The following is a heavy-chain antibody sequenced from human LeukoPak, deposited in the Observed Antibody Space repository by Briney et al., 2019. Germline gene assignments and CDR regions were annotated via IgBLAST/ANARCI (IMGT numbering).Heavy chain of an antibody. CDR3: AESKSDYSSSWQGYYYYYYYGMDV. CDR1: GFTFSSYA. Sequence: GGSLRLSCAASGFTFSSYAMSWVRQAPGKGLEWVSAISGSGGSTYYADSVKGRFTISRDNSKNTLYLQMNSLRAEDTAVYYCAESKSDYSSSWQGYYYYYYYGMDVWGQGTTVTVSS. D-gene: IGHD6-13*01. V-gene: IGHV3-23*01. CDR2: ISGSGGST. J-gene: IGHJ6*02.